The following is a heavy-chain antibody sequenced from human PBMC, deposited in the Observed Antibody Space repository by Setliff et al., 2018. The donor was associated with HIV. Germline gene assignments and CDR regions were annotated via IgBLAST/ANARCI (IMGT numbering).Heavy chain of an antibody. CDR3: AKAQWLLSHWGFDP. V-gene: IGHV3-23*01. Sequence: PGGSLRLSCAASGFTFSSSAMSWVRQAPGKGLEWVSGISGSGVSTYYADSVKGRFTISRDNSKNTLYLQMNSLRAEDTAVYYCAKAQWLLSHWGFDPWGQGTLVTVSS. CDR1: GFTFSSSA. J-gene: IGHJ5*02. CDR2: ISGSGVST. D-gene: IGHD3-3*01.